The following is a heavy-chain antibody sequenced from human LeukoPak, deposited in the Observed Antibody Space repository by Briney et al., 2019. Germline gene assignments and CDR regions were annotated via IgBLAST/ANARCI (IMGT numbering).Heavy chain of an antibody. CDR2: ISSSGSDI. CDR3: ARAPKSALWFVEIAKDWYFDL. CDR1: GFTFSNYE. V-gene: IGHV3-48*03. D-gene: IGHD3-10*01. J-gene: IGHJ2*01. Sequence: TGGSLRLSCAASGFTFSNYEMHWVRQAPGKGLEWVSYISSSGSDIYYADSVKGRFTISRDNAKNSLYLHMNSLRAEDTAVYYCARAPKSALWFVEIAKDWYFDLWGRGTLVTVSS.